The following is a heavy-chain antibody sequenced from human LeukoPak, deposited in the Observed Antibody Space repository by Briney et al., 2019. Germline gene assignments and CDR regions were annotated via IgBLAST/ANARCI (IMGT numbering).Heavy chain of an antibody. CDR3: ASGRYSSGWYFRRPAVNFDY. J-gene: IGHJ4*02. CDR2: INHSGST. V-gene: IGHV4-34*01. Sequence: PSETLSLTCAVYGGSFSGYYWSWMRQPPGKGLEWIGEINHSGSTNYNPSLKSRVTISVDTSKNQFSLKLSSVTAADTAVYYCASGRYSSGWYFRRPAVNFDYWGQGTLVTVSS. D-gene: IGHD6-19*01. CDR1: GGSFSGYY.